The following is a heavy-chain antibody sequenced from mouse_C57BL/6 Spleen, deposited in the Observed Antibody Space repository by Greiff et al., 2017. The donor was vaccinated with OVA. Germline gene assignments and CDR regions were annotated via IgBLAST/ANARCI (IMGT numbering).Heavy chain of an antibody. J-gene: IGHJ4*01. Sequence: EVKLVESGGGLVKPGGSLKLSCAASGFTFSSYAMSWVRQTPEKRLEWVATISDGGSYTYYPDTMERRFIISRDNTKKTLYLQMSSLRSEDTALYYCARHGGYYAMDYWGQGTSVTVSS. CDR2: ISDGGSYT. V-gene: IGHV5-9-2*01. CDR1: GFTFSSYA. CDR3: ARHGGYYAMDY.